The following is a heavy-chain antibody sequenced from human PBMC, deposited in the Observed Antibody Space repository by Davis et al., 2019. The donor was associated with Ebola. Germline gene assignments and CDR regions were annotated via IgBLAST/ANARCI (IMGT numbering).Heavy chain of an antibody. CDR2: ISYDGSNK. J-gene: IGHJ4*02. CDR3: ARGASNDFWSGYGY. CDR1: GFTFSSYA. D-gene: IGHD3-3*01. Sequence: GESLKISCAAAGFTFSSYAMHWVRQAPGKGLEWVAVISYDGSNKYYADSVKGRFTISRDNSKNTLYLQMNSLRAEDTAVYYCARGASNDFWSGYGYWGQGTLVTVSS. V-gene: IGHV3-30*04.